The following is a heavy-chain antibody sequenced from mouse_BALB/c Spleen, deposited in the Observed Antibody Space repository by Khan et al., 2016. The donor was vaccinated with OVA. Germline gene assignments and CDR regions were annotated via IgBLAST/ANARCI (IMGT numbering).Heavy chain of an antibody. CDR3: ARTYYRYDGYYAMDY. CDR2: IWGGGST. CDR1: GFSLSRYN. D-gene: IGHD2-14*01. V-gene: IGHV2-6-4*01. J-gene: IGHJ4*01. Sequence: QVQLKESGPGLVAPSQSLSITCTVSGFSLSRYNVHWVRQPPGKGLEWLGMIWGGGSTDYNSVLKSRLSISQDNSKSQVFLKLNSRQTDDTAMYYCARTYYRYDGYYAMDYWAQGTSVTVSS.